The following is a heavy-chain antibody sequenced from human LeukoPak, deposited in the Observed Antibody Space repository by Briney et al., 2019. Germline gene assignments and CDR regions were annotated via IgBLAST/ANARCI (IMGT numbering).Heavy chain of an antibody. CDR1: CGSISTYY. CDR3: AGRQHIVAVTATRGSFDM. CDR2: VFNSGRT. Sequence: TPSETLSLTCTVSCGSISTYYWRWIRQPPGKGMEWIGYVFNSGRTNYNPSLRSRVTMSVDTSKNQFSLKLSSLTAADTAVYYCAGRQHIVAVTATRGSFDMWGQGTMVTVSS. D-gene: IGHD2-21*02. J-gene: IGHJ3*02. V-gene: IGHV4-59*01.